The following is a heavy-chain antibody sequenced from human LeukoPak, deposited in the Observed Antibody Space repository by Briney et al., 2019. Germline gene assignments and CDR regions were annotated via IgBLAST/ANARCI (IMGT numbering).Heavy chain of an antibody. D-gene: IGHD5-18*01. V-gene: IGHV3-30*18. CDR3: AEDLAGHSYCYEVDY. CDR2: ISYDGSNK. J-gene: IGHJ4*02. Sequence: QPGRSLRLSCAASGFTFSSYGMHWVRQAPGKGLEWVAVISYDGSNKYYAGSVKGRFTISRDNSKNTLYLQMNSLRAVDRAVYYFAEDLAGHSYCYEVDYWGQGTLVTVSS. CDR1: GFTFSSYG.